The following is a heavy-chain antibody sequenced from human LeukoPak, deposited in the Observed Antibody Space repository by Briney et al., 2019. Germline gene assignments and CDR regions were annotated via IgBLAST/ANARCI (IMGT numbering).Heavy chain of an antibody. CDR2: ISHSSNTI. J-gene: IGHJ6*03. CDR3: ARISGSGGSYYYYYMDV. Sequence: GGSLRLSCAASGFTFSSYGMHWVRQAPGKGLEWLAYISHSSNTIYYADSVRGRFTVSRDNPKNSLFLQMNSLRAEDTAVYFCARISGSGGSYYYYYMDVWGKGTTVTVSS. D-gene: IGHD3-10*01. CDR1: GFTFSSYG. V-gene: IGHV3-48*04.